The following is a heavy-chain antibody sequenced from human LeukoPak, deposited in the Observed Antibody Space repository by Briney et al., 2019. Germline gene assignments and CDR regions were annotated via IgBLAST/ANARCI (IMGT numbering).Heavy chain of an antibody. CDR1: GFTFSSYG. Sequence: GGSLRLSCAASGFTFSSYGMYWVRQAPGKGLEWVAVISYDGSNKYYADSVKGRFTISRDNSENTLYLQMNGLRAEDTAVYYCAKLFSGYYLYDAFDMWGQGTMVTVSS. CDR2: ISYDGSNK. CDR3: AKLFSGYYLYDAFDM. J-gene: IGHJ3*02. D-gene: IGHD3-22*01. V-gene: IGHV3-30*18.